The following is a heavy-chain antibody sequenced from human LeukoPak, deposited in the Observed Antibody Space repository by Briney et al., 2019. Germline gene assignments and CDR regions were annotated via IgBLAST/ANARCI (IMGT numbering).Heavy chain of an antibody. J-gene: IGHJ3*02. D-gene: IGHD6-13*01. Sequence: SETLSLTCTVSGGSISSSSYYWGWIRQPPGKGLEWIGSIYYSGSAYYNPSLKSRVTISVDRSKNQFSLKLSSVTAADTAVYYCARVQGQQLVAFDIWGQGTMVTVSS. CDR2: IYYSGSA. CDR3: ARVQGQQLVAFDI. CDR1: GGSISSSSYY. V-gene: IGHV4-39*07.